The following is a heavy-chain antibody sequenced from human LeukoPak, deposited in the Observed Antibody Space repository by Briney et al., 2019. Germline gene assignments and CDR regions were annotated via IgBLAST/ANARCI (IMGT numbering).Heavy chain of an antibody. Sequence: GGSLRLSCAASGFTFTCCWMSWVRQTAGKGLEWVDSIKQDGREQFYADSVKGRFTISRDNAKNSLYLQVNRLRAEDTAVYYCARVPGRTRYFDSWGQGILVTVSS. CDR1: GFTFTCCW. CDR2: IKQDGREQ. V-gene: IGHV3-7*01. J-gene: IGHJ4*02. CDR3: ARVPGRTRYFDS. D-gene: IGHD1-26*01.